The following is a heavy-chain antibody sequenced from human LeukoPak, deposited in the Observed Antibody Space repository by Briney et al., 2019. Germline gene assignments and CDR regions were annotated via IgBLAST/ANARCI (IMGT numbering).Heavy chain of an antibody. CDR2: IYPGDSDT. CDR1: GYGFTSYW. CDR3: ARQLGGSFGY. V-gene: IGHV5-51*01. D-gene: IGHD1-26*01. Sequence: GESLKISCKGSGYGFTSYWIGWVRQMPGKGLEWTEIIYPGDSDTRYSPSFQGQVTISVEKSISTAYLQWSSLKASDTAIYYCARQLGGSFGYWGQGTLVTVSS. J-gene: IGHJ4*02.